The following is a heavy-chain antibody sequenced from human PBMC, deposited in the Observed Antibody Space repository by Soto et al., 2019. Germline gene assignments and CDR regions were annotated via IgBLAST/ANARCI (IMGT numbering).Heavy chain of an antibody. D-gene: IGHD2-21*02. CDR2: IWYDGSKK. CDR3: ALGCGGDCYRYSQH. J-gene: IGHJ1*01. CDR1: GFTFSSYG. Sequence: ESVGGVVQPGRSLRLSCAASGFTFSSYGMHWVRQAPGKGLEWVAVIWYDGSKKYYVDSVKGRFTISRDNSKNTLYLQMDSLRAEDTAVYYCALGCGGDCYRYSQHWGQGTLVTVSS. V-gene: IGHV3-33*01.